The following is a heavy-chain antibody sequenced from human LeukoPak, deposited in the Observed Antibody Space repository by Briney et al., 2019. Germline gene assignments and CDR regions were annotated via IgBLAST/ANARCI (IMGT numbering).Heavy chain of an antibody. J-gene: IGHJ4*02. CDR1: GGSFSGYY. D-gene: IGHD3-22*01. Sequence: PSETLSLTCAVYGGSFSGYYWSWIRQPPGKGLEWIGEINHSGSTNYNPSLKSRVTISVDTSKNQFSLKLSSVTAADTAVYYCARDLIPPYYDSSGGNDYWGQGTLVTVSS. CDR3: ARDLIPPYYDSSGGNDY. V-gene: IGHV4-34*01. CDR2: INHSGST.